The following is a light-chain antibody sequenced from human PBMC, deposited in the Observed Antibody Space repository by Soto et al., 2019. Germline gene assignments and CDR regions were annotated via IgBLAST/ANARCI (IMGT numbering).Light chain of an antibody. CDR3: QQYGRT. CDR2: GAS. V-gene: IGKV3-20*01. Sequence: EIVMTQSPATLSVSPGERATLSCRASRSISSSYLAWYQQKPGQAPRLLIYGASSRATGIPDRFSGSGSGTDFTLTISRLEPEDFALYYCQQYGRTFGQGTKVDIK. J-gene: IGKJ1*01. CDR1: RSISSSY.